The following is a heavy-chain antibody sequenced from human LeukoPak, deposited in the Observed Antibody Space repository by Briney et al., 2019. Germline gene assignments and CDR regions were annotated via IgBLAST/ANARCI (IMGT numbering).Heavy chain of an antibody. V-gene: IGHV4-59*08. CDR1: GGSISSYY. CDR3: ARHSSAYYLLFDY. CDR2: ISYSGST. Sequence: PSETLSLTCTVSGGSISSYYWSWIRQPPGKGLEWIGYISYSGSTNYNPSLKSRVTISLDTSKNQFSLKLSSVTAADTAVYYCARHSSAYYLLFDYWGQGTLVTVSS. J-gene: IGHJ4*02. D-gene: IGHD3-22*01.